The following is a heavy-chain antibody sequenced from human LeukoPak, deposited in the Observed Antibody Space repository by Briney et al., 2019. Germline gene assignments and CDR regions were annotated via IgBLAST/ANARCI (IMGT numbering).Heavy chain of an antibody. J-gene: IGHJ4*02. CDR2: IGGGGPTT. V-gene: IGHV3-23*01. D-gene: IGHD6-19*01. CDR1: GFTFSTYA. CDR3: ARGFLGGTDQYFDS. Sequence: GGSLRLSCAASGFTFSTYAMSWVRQAPAKGLEWVSSIGGGGPTTDYADSVKDRFTISRDNSKDTLYLQMNSLRAEDTAVYFCARGFLGGTDQYFDSWGQGTLVTVSS.